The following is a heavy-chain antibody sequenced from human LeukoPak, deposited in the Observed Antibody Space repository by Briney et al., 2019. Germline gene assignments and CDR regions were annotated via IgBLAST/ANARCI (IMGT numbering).Heavy chain of an antibody. V-gene: IGHV4-59*08. Sequence: PSETLSLTCSVSGGSISTYHWTWIRQPPGKGLEWIGYTSYSGSSKYNSSLKSRLTISVDTSKNQFSLRLNSVTAADTAVYYCARFSQYYDSPTHYLDYWGQGILVTVSS. CDR1: GGSISTYH. J-gene: IGHJ4*02. D-gene: IGHD2/OR15-2a*01. CDR2: TSYSGSS. CDR3: ARFSQYYDSPTHYLDY.